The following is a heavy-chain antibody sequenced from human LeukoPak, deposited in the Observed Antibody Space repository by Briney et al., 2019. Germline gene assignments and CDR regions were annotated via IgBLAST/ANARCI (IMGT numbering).Heavy chain of an antibody. Sequence: PGGSLRLSCVASGFTFSNYEMNWVRQAPGKGLEWASYISSSSSTIYYADSVKGRFTISRDNAKNSLYLQMNSLRAEDTAVYYCARDQVAARVGIPMDVWGKGTTVTVSS. CDR2: ISSSSSTI. D-gene: IGHD6-6*01. J-gene: IGHJ6*03. CDR3: ARDQVAARVGIPMDV. CDR1: GFTFSNYE. V-gene: IGHV3-48*03.